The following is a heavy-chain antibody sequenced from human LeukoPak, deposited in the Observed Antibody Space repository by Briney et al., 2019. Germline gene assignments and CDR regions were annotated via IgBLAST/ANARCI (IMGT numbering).Heavy chain of an antibody. J-gene: IGHJ4*02. CDR2: INHSGST. CDR1: GGSFSGYY. V-gene: IGHV4-34*01. CDR3: ARRSAAGSYFDY. Sequence: PSETLSLTCAVYGGSFSGYYWSWIRQPPGKGLEWIGEINHSGSTNYNPSLKSRVTISVDTSKNQFSLKLSSVTAADTAVYYCARRSAAGSYFDYWGQGTLVTVSS. D-gene: IGHD6-13*01.